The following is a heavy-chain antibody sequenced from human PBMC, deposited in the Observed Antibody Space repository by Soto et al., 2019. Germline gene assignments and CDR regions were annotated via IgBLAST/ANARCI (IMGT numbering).Heavy chain of an antibody. J-gene: IGHJ4*02. V-gene: IGHV2-5*02. CDR1: GFSLSTRGVA. CDR3: AHIPRGYAYYFAY. D-gene: IGHD5-12*01. Sequence: QITLKESGPTLVKPTQTLTLTCTFSGFSLSTRGVAVGWFRQPPGKALEWLALIYWDEDKWYSPSLKSRLTTTDDTSKHPVVLTMTNMDPVATAPYYCAHIPRGYAYYFAYWGQGTLVTVSS. CDR2: IYWDEDK.